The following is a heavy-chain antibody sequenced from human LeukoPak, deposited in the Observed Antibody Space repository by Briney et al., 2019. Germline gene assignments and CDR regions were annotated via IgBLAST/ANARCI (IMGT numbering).Heavy chain of an antibody. CDR3: ARVHYDILTGYPDW. Sequence: SETLSLTCTVSGGSISSSSYYWGWIRQPPGKGLEWIGSIYYSGSTYYNPSLKSRVTISVDTSKNQFSLKLSSVTAADTAVYYCARVHYDILTGYPDWWGQGTLVTVPS. J-gene: IGHJ4*02. V-gene: IGHV4-39*01. CDR1: GGSISSSSYY. D-gene: IGHD3-9*01. CDR2: IYYSGST.